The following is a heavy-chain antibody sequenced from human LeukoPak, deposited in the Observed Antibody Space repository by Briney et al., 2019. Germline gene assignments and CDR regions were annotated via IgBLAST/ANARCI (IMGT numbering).Heavy chain of an antibody. CDR2: FDPEDGET. D-gene: IGHD3-10*01. Sequence: GASVKVSCKVSGYTLTELSMHWVRQAPGKGLEWMGGFDPEDGETIYAQKFQGRVTMTEDTSTDTAYMELSSLRSEDTAVYYCATKKISGGLLWFGELFSDAFDIWGQGTMVTVSS. CDR1: GYTLTELS. J-gene: IGHJ3*02. V-gene: IGHV1-24*01. CDR3: ATKKISGGLLWFGELFSDAFDI.